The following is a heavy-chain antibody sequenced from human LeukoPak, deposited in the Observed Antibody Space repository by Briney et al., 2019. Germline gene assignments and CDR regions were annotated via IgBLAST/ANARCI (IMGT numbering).Heavy chain of an antibody. CDR3: ARDLALVRDGGSFDYYYYMDV. J-gene: IGHJ6*03. V-gene: IGHV1-46*01. CDR1: GYTFTSYY. Sequence: ASVKVSCKASGYTFTSYYMHWVRQAPGQGLEWMGIINPSGGSTSYAQKFQSRVTMTRDTSTSTVYMELSSLRSEDTAVYYCARDLALVRDGGSFDYYYYMDVWGKGTTVTVSS. D-gene: IGHD1-26*01. CDR2: INPSGGST.